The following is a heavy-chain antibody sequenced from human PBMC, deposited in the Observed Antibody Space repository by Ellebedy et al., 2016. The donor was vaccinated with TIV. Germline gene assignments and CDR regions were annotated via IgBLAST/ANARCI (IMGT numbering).Heavy chain of an antibody. Sequence: MPSETLSLTCTVSGGSLNSDPHYWGWIRQRKGTGLEWVGSIYYGGDNFASPSLKSRVIISLDRSHNQFSLKLNSVTAADTAVYFCGKILPVTYSTAFDIWGPGTMVTVFS. V-gene: IGHV4-39*07. CDR1: GGSLNSDPHY. J-gene: IGHJ3*02. CDR3: GKILPVTYSTAFDI. CDR2: IYYGGDN. D-gene: IGHD2/OR15-2a*01.